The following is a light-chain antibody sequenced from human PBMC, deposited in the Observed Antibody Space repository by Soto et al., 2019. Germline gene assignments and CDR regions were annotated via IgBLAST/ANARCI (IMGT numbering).Light chain of an antibody. J-gene: IGLJ3*02. Sequence: QSVLTQPPSVSGAPGQRVTISCTGSSSKIGAGYDVRWYQQLPGTAPKLLIYGNSNRPSGVPDRFSRSKTGTSASLAITGLQAEDEADYYCQSYDSSLSGWVFGGGTKLTVL. V-gene: IGLV1-40*01. CDR1: SSKIGAGYD. CDR2: GNS. CDR3: QSYDSSLSGWV.